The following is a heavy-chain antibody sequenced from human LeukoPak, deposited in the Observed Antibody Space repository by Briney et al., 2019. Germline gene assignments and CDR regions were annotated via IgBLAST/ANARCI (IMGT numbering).Heavy chain of an antibody. CDR2: ISNRGST. Sequence: SETLSLTCGVSGASVTSHFWSWIRQTPGMGLEWIGYISNRGSTGYKPSLRSRVTISVDSPKNEVSLNVRSVSAADTAVYYCAKGVSGTYHAFDVWGQGRTV. CDR3: AKGVSGTYHAFDV. V-gene: IGHV4-59*02. J-gene: IGHJ3*01. D-gene: IGHD1-26*01. CDR1: GASVTSHF.